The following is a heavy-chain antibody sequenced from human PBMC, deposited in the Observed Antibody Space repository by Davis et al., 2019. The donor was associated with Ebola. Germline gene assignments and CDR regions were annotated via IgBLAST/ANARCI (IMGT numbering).Heavy chain of an antibody. V-gene: IGHV3-23*01. CDR1: EFSFSTYA. CDR2: ISAAGGAK. D-gene: IGHD6-13*01. J-gene: IGHJ4*02. CDR3: AKETRWYGGYYFDS. Sequence: GESLNLSCGGSEFSFSTYAMSWVRQDPGKGLEWVSTISAAGGAKYYADSVKGRFTISRDNSKNTLFLQLNSLRGEDTAVYHCAKETRWYGGYYFDSWGQGTLVTVSS.